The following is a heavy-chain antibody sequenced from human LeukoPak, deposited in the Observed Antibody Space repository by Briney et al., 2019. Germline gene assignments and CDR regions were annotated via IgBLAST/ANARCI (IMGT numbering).Heavy chain of an antibody. CDR1: GYTFTGYY. J-gene: IGHJ4*02. CDR3: ARGTPRYYGAGRLIDY. Sequence: ASVKVSCKASGYTFTGYYMHWVRQAPGRGLEWMGWINPNSGGTNYAQKFQGRVTMTRDTSISTAYMELSRLRSDDTAVYYCARGTPRYYGAGRLIDYWGQGTLVTVSS. CDR2: INPNSGGT. D-gene: IGHD3-22*01. V-gene: IGHV1-2*02.